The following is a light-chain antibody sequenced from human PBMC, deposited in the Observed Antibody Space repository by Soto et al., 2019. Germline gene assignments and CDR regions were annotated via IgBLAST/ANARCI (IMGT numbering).Light chain of an antibody. Sequence: QSVLTQPACVSGSPGQSITISCTGSSGDIGAYNYVSWFQQYPGKAPKLIISEVSNRPSGVSNRFSGSKSGTAASLTISGLQTEDEADYFCFSFTTDWSHVFGTGPKANVL. CDR2: EVS. J-gene: IGLJ1*01. CDR3: FSFTTDWSHV. V-gene: IGLV2-14*01. CDR1: SGDIGAYNY.